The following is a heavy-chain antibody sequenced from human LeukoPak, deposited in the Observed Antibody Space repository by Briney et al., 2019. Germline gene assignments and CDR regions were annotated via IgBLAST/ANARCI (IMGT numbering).Heavy chain of an antibody. D-gene: IGHD2-15*01. CDR2: IKQDGSEE. CDR1: GFTFSTYW. Sequence: GGSLRLSCAASGFTFSTYWMTWVRQAPGKGLEWVANIKQDGSEEYYVDSVKGRFTISRDNAKNSLYLQMNSLRAEDTAIYYCAGGSSYSGYWGQGTLVTVSS. CDR3: AGGSSYSGY. V-gene: IGHV3-7*01. J-gene: IGHJ4*02.